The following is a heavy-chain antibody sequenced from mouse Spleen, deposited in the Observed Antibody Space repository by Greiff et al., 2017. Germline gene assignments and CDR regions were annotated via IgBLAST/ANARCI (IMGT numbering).Heavy chain of an antibody. V-gene: IGHV1-42*01. D-gene: IGHD1-2*01. CDR3: ARGGILRLLDY. Sequence: VQLKESGPELVKPGASVKISCKASGYSFTGYYMNWVKQSPEKSLEWIGEINPSTGGTTYNQKFKAKATLTVDKSSSTAYMQLKSLTSEDSAVYYCARGGILRLLDYWGQGTTLTVSS. CDR1: GYSFTGYY. J-gene: IGHJ2*01. CDR2: INPSTGGT.